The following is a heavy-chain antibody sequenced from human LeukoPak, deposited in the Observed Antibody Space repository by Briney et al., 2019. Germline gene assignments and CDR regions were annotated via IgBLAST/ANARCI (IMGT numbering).Heavy chain of an antibody. J-gene: IGHJ5*02. Sequence: SGGSLRLSCAASQIFFSSYGMHWVRQAPGKGLEWISYISPDGTTIYYADSVKGRFAISRDNPKNSLSLQMNSLRVEDTAFYYCAPLHESTWSPGPWGRGTLVTVSS. D-gene: IGHD2-2*01. CDR1: QIFFSSYG. CDR2: ISPDGTTI. V-gene: IGHV3-48*04. CDR3: APLHESTWSPGP.